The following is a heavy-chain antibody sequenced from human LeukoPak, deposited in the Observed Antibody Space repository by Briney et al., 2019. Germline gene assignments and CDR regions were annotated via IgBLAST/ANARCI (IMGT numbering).Heavy chain of an antibody. J-gene: IGHJ4*02. Sequence: GGSLRLSCAASGLAYSAYKMHWVRQAPRKGLVWVSRISTDGYTTDYADFVQGRFTASRDNTKNTWSLEMNSLRAEDTAVYYCVVGGSPGYWGQGTLVTVSS. CDR3: VVGGSPGY. V-gene: IGHV3-74*01. D-gene: IGHD2-15*01. CDR1: GLAYSAYK. CDR2: ISTDGYTT.